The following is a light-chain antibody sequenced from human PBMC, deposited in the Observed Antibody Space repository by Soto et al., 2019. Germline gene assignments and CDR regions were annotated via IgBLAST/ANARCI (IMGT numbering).Light chain of an antibody. CDR3: QQYNLYSYT. J-gene: IGKJ5*01. CDR1: QSISRY. CDR2: DTS. Sequence: DIQMTQCPSSLSASIGYRFAITCGASQSISRYLIWYQQKPGKAPKLLIYDTSSLESGVPSRFSGSGSGTEFTLTINSLQSDDFATYYCQQYNLYSYTFGQGTRLEIK. V-gene: IGKV1-5*01.